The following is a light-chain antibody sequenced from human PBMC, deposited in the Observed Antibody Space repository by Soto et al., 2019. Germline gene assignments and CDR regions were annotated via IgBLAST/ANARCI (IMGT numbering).Light chain of an antibody. V-gene: IGLV1-51*01. CDR1: SSNIGNNY. CDR3: GTWDSSLSAVV. Sequence: QSVLTQPPSVSAAPGQRVTIYCSGSSSNIGNNYVSWYQQLPGTAPKLLIYANDKRPSGIPDRFSGSKSGTSATLGITGLQAGDEADYYCGTWDSSLSAVVVGGGTKL. CDR2: AND. J-gene: IGLJ2*01.